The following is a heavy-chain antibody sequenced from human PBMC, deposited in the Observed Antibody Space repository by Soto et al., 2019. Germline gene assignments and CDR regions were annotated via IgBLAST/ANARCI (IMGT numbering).Heavy chain of an antibody. V-gene: IGHV3-66*01. CDR1: GVTVSNNY. CDR3: ARNMPVTTLGY. J-gene: IGHJ4*02. CDR2: IYSGGNT. Sequence: EVQLVESGGGLVQPGGSLRLSCAASGVTVSNNYMSWVRQAPGKGLEWDSVIYSGGNTKYADSVKGRFSTSRDSSQNTLYLHMNSLRAEDTAVYYCARNMPVTTLGYWGQGTLVTVSS. D-gene: IGHD4-17*01.